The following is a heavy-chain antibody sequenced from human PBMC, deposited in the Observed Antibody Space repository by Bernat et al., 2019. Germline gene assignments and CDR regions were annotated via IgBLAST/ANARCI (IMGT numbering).Heavy chain of an antibody. CDR1: GGSISSYY. V-gene: IGHV4-59*08. Sequence: QVQLQESGPGLVKPSETLSLTCTVSGGSISSYYWSWIRQPQGKGLEWIGYIYYSGSTNYNPSLKSRVTISVDTSKNQFSLKLSSVTAADTAVYYCARHGGSSSWSPFDYWGQGTLVTVSS. D-gene: IGHD6-13*01. CDR2: IYYSGST. J-gene: IGHJ4*02. CDR3: ARHGGSSSWSPFDY.